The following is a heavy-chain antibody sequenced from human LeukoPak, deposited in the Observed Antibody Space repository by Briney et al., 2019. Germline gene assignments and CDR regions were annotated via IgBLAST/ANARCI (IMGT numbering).Heavy chain of an antibody. V-gene: IGHV1-8*01. CDR2: MNPNSGNT. D-gene: IGHD3-10*01. Sequence: ASVKVSCKASVYTFTSYDINWVRQATGQGLEWMGWMNPNSGNTGYAQKFQGRVTMTRNTSISTAYMELSSLRSEDTAVYYYARRAMVRGRYYFDYWGQGTLVTVSS. J-gene: IGHJ4*02. CDR1: VYTFTSYD. CDR3: ARRAMVRGRYYFDY.